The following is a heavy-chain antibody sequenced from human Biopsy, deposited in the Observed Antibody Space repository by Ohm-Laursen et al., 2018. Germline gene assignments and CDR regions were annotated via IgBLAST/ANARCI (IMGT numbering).Heavy chain of an antibody. CDR1: GGSLSGYS. J-gene: IGHJ3*02. Sequence: SDTLSLTCTVSGGSLSGYSWNWIRQPAGKGLEWIGRIYSSGSTNYNPSLESRVTMSVDTSKNQFSLNLRSVTAADTAVYYCARGTGRYYVYGAFDIWGQGTVVTVSS. D-gene: IGHD1-26*01. CDR3: ARGTGRYYVYGAFDI. CDR2: IYSSGST. V-gene: IGHV4-4*07.